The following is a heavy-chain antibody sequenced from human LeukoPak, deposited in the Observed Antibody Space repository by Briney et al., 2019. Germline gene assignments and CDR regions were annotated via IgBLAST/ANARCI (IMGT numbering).Heavy chain of an antibody. V-gene: IGHV5-51*01. J-gene: IGHJ4*02. CDR1: GYTTSNYW. Sequence: GESLKISCKGSGYTTSNYWIGWVRQMPRKDLEWMGINYPGDSDMRYSPPFQGQVNIPAVKSFPTAYPQWSSPTASDTAMYFCARTLSSDNNGWLYFGYWGQGTLVTVSS. CDR3: ARTLSSDNNGWLYFGY. CDR2: NYPGDSDM. D-gene: IGHD6-19*01.